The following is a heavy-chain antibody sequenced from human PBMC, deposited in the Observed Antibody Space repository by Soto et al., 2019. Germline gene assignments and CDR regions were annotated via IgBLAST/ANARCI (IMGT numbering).Heavy chain of an antibody. V-gene: IGHV3-48*02. J-gene: IGHJ3*02. CDR2: ISSSSSNI. CDR3: ARDWYSNALAPDAFDI. D-gene: IGHD5-18*01. Sequence: EVQLVESGGGLVQPGGSLRLSCAASGFTFSSFSMNWVRQAPGKGLEWVSYISSSSSNIYYADSVKGRFTISRDNANNSLYLQMNSLRDEDTAVYHCARDWYSNALAPDAFDIWGQGTMVTVSS. CDR1: GFTFSSFS.